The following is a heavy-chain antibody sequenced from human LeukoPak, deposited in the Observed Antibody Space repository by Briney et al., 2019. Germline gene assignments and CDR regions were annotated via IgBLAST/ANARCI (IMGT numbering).Heavy chain of an antibody. V-gene: IGHV3-49*04. Sequence: GGSLRLSCTASVFTFCDHAMSWVRQAPGEGREWVGFIRSKANIGTTEYDASVKGRFTISRDDSKSIPYLQMNSLKTEDTAVYYCTRRPIQLWLYYGMDVWGQGTTVIVSS. CDR3: TRRPIQLWLYYGMDV. J-gene: IGHJ6*02. D-gene: IGHD5-18*01. CDR1: VFTFCDHA. CDR2: IRSKANIGTT.